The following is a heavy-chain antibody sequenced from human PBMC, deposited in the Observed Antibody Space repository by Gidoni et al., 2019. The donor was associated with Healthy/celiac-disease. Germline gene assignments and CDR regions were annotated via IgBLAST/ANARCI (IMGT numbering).Heavy chain of an antibody. D-gene: IGHD3-16*01. CDR3: ARDNSVVGYDSYGMDV. J-gene: IGHJ6*02. V-gene: IGHV3-33*01. CDR1: GFTFSSYG. CDR2: IWYDGSNK. Sequence: QVQLVESGGGVVQPGRSLRLPTAASGFTFSSYGMHWVRQAPGKGLEWVAVIWYDGSNKYYADSVKGRFTISRDNSKNTLYLQMNSLRAEDTAVYYCARDNSVVGYDSYGMDVWGQGTTVTVSS.